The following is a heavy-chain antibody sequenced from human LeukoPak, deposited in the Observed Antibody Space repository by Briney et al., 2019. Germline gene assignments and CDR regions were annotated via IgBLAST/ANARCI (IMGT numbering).Heavy chain of an antibody. D-gene: IGHD3-16*01. J-gene: IGHJ4*02. CDR1: GYSINSGYY. CDR2: IYYGGST. Sequence: SETLSLTCTVSGYSINSGYYWGWIRQPPGKGLEWIGNIYYGGSTYYNPSLKSRVTISVDTSKNQFSLKLSSVTAADTAVYYCASDPYGGIDYWGQGTLVTVSS. CDR3: ASDPYGGIDY. V-gene: IGHV4-38-2*02.